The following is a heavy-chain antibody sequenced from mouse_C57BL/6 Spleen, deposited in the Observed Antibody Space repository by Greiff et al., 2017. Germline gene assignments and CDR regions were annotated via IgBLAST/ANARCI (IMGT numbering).Heavy chain of an antibody. V-gene: IGHV5-6*01. J-gene: IGHJ1*03. CDR2: ISSGGSYT. CDR1: GFTFSSYG. Sequence: EVHLVESGGDLVKPGGSLKLSCAASGFTFSSYGVSWVRQTPDKRLEWVATISSGGSYTYYPDSVKGRFTISRDNAKNTLYLQMSSLKSEDTAMYYCARPGDGYFDVWGTGTTVTVSS. D-gene: IGHD2-3*01. CDR3: ARPGDGYFDV.